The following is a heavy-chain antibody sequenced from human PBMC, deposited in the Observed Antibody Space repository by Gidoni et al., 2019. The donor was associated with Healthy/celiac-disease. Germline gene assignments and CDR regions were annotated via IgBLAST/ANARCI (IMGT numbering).Heavy chain of an antibody. D-gene: IGHD3-9*01. Sequence: EVQLVASGGGLVQPGGSLRLSCAASGFPFITYRLNWGRQAPGKGLEWVSYISSSSSTIYYADSVKGRFTISRDNAKNSLYLQMNSLRAEDTAVYYCARGVQDILTGYQENWFDPWGQGTLVTVSS. V-gene: IGHV3-48*01. CDR3: ARGVQDILTGYQENWFDP. CDR2: ISSSSSTI. J-gene: IGHJ5*02. CDR1: GFPFITYR.